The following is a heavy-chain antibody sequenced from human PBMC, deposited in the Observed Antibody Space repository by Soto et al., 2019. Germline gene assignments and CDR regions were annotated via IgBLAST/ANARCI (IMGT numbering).Heavy chain of an antibody. CDR2: ISYSGST. V-gene: IGHV4-59*08. J-gene: IGHJ4*02. CDR3: ATSAMTTVTTFEY. CDR1: VGSIRSYY. Sequence: SETLSLTCTVSVGSIRSYYWSWIRQPPGKGLEWIGYISYSGSTNCSPSLRSRVTMSVDMSKNQFSLKLSSVTAADTAVYYCATSAMTTVTTFEYWGQGTLVTVSS. D-gene: IGHD4-17*01.